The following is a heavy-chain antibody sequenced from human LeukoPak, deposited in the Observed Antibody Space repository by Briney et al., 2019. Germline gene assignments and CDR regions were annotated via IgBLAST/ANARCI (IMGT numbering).Heavy chain of an antibody. D-gene: IGHD3-10*01. J-gene: IGHJ6*02. V-gene: IGHV1-46*01. CDR1: GYTFTSYY. CDR2: INPSGGST. CDR3: ARDERADYGSGSYYWDYYGMDV. Sequence: ASVKVSCKASGYTFTSYYMHWVRQAPGQGLEWMGIINPSGGSTSYAQKLQGRVTMTTDTSTSTAYMELRSLRSDDTAVYYCARDERADYGSGSYYWDYYGMDVWGQGTTVTVSS.